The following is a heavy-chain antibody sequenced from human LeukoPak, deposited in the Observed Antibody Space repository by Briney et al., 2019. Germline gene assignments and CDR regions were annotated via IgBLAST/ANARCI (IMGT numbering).Heavy chain of an antibody. CDR2: INPSGGST. J-gene: IGHJ6*03. CDR3: ARGGGSYHNPRADYYYYYYMDV. D-gene: IGHD1-26*01. CDR1: GYTFTRHY. Sequence: ASVKVSCKASGYTFTRHYMHWVRQAPGQGLEWMGIINPSGGSTSYAQKFQGRVTMTRDMSTSTVYMELSSLRSEDTAVYYCARGGGSYHNPRADYYYYYYMDVWGKGTTVTVSS. V-gene: IGHV1-46*01.